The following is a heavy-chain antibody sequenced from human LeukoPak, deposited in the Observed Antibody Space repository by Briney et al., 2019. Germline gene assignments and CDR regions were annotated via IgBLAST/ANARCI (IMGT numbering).Heavy chain of an antibody. J-gene: IGHJ4*02. CDR1: GFTFSSYA. V-gene: IGHV3-30-3*01. CDR3: ARDNRVVITTFGFDY. D-gene: IGHD3-22*01. CDR2: ISYDGSNK. Sequence: GGSLRLSCAASGFTFSSYAMHWVRQAPGKGLEWVAVISYDGSNKYYADSVKGRFTISRDNSKNTLYLQMNSLRAEDTAVYYCARDNRVVITTFGFDYWGQGTLVTVSS.